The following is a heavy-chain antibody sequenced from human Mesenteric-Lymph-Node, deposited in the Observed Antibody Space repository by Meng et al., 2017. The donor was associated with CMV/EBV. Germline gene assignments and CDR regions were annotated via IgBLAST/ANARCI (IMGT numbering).Heavy chain of an antibody. V-gene: IGHV1-69*05. CDR1: GGTFSSYA. CDR2: IIPIFGTA. D-gene: IGHD3-22*01. J-gene: IGHJ4*02. CDR3: ASYYDSSGYYWLDY. Sequence: SVKVSCKASGGTFSSYAISWVRQAPGQGLEWMGGIIPIFGTANYAQKFQGRVTITTDESTGTAYMELSSLRSEDTAVYYCASYYDSSGYYWLDYWGQGTLVTVSS.